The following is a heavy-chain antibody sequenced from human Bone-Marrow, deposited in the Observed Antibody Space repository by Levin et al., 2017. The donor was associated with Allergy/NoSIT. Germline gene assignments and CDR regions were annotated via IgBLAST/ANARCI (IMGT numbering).Heavy chain of an antibody. Sequence: SETLSLTCTVSGGSISSYYWSWIRQPPGKGLEWIGYIYYSGSTNYNPSLKSRVTISVDTSKNQFSLKLSSVTAADTAVYYCARVRPLGRIAAAGTRAFDIWGQGTMVTVSS. CDR3: ARVRPLGRIAAAGTRAFDI. D-gene: IGHD6-13*01. CDR2: IYYSGST. CDR1: GGSISSYY. J-gene: IGHJ3*02. V-gene: IGHV4-59*01.